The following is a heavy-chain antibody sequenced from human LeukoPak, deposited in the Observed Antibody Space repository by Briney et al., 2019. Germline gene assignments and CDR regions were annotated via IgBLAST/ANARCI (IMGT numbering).Heavy chain of an antibody. CDR1: GFTFSSYS. Sequence: TGGSLRLSCAASGFTFSSYSMNWVRQAPGKGLEWVSYTSSSGSTIYCADSVKGRFTISRDNAKNSLYLQMNSLRDEDTALYYCARDVFYAFDIWGLGTVVTVSS. V-gene: IGHV3-48*02. CDR3: ARDVFYAFDI. D-gene: IGHD5/OR15-5a*01. J-gene: IGHJ3*02. CDR2: TSSSGSTI.